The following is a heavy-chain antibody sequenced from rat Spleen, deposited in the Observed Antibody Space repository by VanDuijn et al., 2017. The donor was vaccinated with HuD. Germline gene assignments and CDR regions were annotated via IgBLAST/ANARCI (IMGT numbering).Heavy chain of an antibody. V-gene: IGHV5S23*01. CDR2: ISTGGGNT. Sequence: EVQLVESGGGLVRPGRSLKLSCAASGFIFSDYNMAWVRQAPKKGLEWVASISTGGGNTYYRDSVKGRFTISRDNAKSTLYLQMDSLRSEDTATYYCARHPDYSNYFDYWGQGVMVTVSS. D-gene: IGHD1-1*01. CDR3: ARHPDYSNYFDY. CDR1: GFIFSDYN. J-gene: IGHJ2*01.